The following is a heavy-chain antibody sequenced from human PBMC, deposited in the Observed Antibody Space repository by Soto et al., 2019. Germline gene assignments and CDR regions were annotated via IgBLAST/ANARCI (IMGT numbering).Heavy chain of an antibody. CDR2: ISAYGNT. D-gene: IGHD1-26*01. Sequence: ASVKVSCKASGYTFTNYGINWVRQAPGQGLEWMGWISAYGNTNYAQNLQGRVTMTTDTSTTTAYMELRSLRSDDTAVFYCTRAAREFSGSYCIYWGQGSLVNVSX. CDR3: TRAAREFSGSYCIY. J-gene: IGHJ4*02. V-gene: IGHV1-18*01. CDR1: GYTFTNYG.